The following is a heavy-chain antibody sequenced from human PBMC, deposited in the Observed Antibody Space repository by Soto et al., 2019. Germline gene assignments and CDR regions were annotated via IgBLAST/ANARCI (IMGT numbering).Heavy chain of an antibody. J-gene: IGHJ3*02. V-gene: IGHV1-69*13. Sequence: ASVKVSCKASGGTFSSYAISWVRQAPGQGLEWMGGIIPIFGTANYAQKFQGRVTITADESTSTAYMELSSLRSEDTAVYYCARSRLDTYYDFWSGRLDAFDIWGQGTMVTVSS. CDR3: ARSRLDTYYDFWSGRLDAFDI. CDR1: GGTFSSYA. CDR2: IIPIFGTA. D-gene: IGHD3-3*01.